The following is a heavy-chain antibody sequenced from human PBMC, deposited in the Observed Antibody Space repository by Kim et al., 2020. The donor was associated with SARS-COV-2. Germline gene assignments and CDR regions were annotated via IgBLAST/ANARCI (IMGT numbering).Heavy chain of an antibody. V-gene: IGHV3-7*01. CDR3: ARGPPFYDSGSLDY. CDR1: GFSFSSYW. Sequence: GGSLRLSCAASGFSFSSYWMSWVRQAPGKGLEWVANIKQDGSEKYYVGSVKGRFTISRDNAKNSLYLQMNSLRAEDTAVYYCARGPPFYDSGSLDYWGQGTLVTVSS. D-gene: IGHD3-10*01. CDR2: IKQDGSEK. J-gene: IGHJ4*02.